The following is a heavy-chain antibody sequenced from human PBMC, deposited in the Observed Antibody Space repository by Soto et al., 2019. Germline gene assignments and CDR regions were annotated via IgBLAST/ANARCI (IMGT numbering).Heavy chain of an antibody. CDR1: GGSISSSSYH. J-gene: IGHJ5*02. V-gene: IGHV4-39*01. CDR3: ARTANWLDP. CDR2: SHYSGSA. Sequence: QLQLQESGPGLVKASETLSLTCTVSGGSISSSSYHWGWIRQPPGKGLEWIGNSHYSGSAYYNPSLKSRVTISVDTSKHQVSLKLSSVTAADTAVYYCARTANWLDPWGQGTLVTVSS.